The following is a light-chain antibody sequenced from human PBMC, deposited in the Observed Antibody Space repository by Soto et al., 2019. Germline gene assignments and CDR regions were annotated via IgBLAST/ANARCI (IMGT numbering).Light chain of an antibody. CDR2: DAS. CDR1: QSISSY. V-gene: IGKV3-11*01. Sequence: EIVLTQSPSTLSLSPGESVTLSCRASQSISSYLAWYQQTPGQAPRLLIYDASNRATGIPARFSGSGSGTDFTLTISSLEPEDFAVYYCQQRSNWRRTFGQGTKVEI. CDR3: QQRSNWRRT. J-gene: IGKJ1*01.